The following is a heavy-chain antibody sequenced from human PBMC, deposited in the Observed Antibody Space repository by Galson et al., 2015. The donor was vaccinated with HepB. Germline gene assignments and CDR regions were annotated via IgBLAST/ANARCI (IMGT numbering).Heavy chain of an antibody. Sequence: SLRLSCAASGFTFSSYAMHWVRQAPGKGLEWVAVISYDGSNKYYADSVKGRFTISRDNSKNTLYLQMNSLRAEDTAVYYCARLDYYGSGSYLRVGETDAFDIWGQGTMVTVSS. CDR3: ARLDYYGSGSYLRVGETDAFDI. D-gene: IGHD3-10*01. J-gene: IGHJ3*02. V-gene: IGHV3-30*04. CDR1: GFTFSSYA. CDR2: ISYDGSNK.